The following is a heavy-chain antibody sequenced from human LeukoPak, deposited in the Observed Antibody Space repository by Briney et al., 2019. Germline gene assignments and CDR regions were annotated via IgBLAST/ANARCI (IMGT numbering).Heavy chain of an antibody. J-gene: IGHJ4*02. D-gene: IGHD3-10*01. Sequence: GGSLRLSCAASGFTFSSYGMHWVRQAPGKGLEWVAVIWYDGSNKYYADSVKGRFTISRDNSKNTLYLQMNSLRAEDTAVYYCARDRKGSYLDYWGQGTLVTVSS. V-gene: IGHV3-33*01. CDR3: ARDRKGSYLDY. CDR1: GFTFSSYG. CDR2: IWYDGSNK.